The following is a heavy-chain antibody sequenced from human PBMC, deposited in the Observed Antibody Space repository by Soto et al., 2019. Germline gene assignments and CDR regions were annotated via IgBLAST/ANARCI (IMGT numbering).Heavy chain of an antibody. CDR2: ISSNGGST. CDR3: VTQSIAAATGSFDY. V-gene: IGHV3-64D*06. D-gene: IGHD6-13*01. CDR1: GFTFSSYA. Sequence: HPGGCLRLSCSASGFTFSSYAMHWVRQAPGKGLEYVSAISSNGGSTYYADSVKGRFTISRDNSKNTLYLQMSSLRAEDTAVYYCVTQSIAAATGSFDYWGQGTLVTVSS. J-gene: IGHJ4*02.